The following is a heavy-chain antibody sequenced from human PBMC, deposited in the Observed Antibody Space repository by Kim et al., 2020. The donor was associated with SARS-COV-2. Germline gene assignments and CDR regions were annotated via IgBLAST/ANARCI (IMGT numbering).Heavy chain of an antibody. V-gene: IGHV3-7*01. J-gene: IGHJ4*02. CDR3: GRRMRD. CDR1: GFTFSDYG. CDR2: IKQDGSEK. Sequence: GGSLRLSCAASGFTFSDYGMHWARQAPGKGLEWVANIKQDGSEKHYVDSVKGRFTISRDNAKNSVYLQMNSLRGEDTAVYFCGRRMRDWGQGILVTVSS.